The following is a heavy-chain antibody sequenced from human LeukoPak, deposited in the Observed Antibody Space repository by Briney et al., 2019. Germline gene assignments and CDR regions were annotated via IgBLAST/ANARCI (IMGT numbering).Heavy chain of an antibody. J-gene: IGHJ4*02. CDR3: ARDPTPEGFDY. CDR2: ISSSSSYI. CDR1: GFTFSSYS. V-gene: IGHV3-21*03. Sequence: GGSLRLSCAAFGFTFSSYSMNWVRQAPGKGLEWVSSISSSSSYIYYSDSVKGRFTISRDNAKNSLYLQMNSLRAEDAAVYYCARDPTPEGFDYWGQGTLVTVSS.